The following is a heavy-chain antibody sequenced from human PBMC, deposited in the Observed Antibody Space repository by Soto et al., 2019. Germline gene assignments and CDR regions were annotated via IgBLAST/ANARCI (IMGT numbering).Heavy chain of an antibody. V-gene: IGHV4-30-4*01. Sequence: SETLSLTCTVSGGSISSTTYYWGWIRQPPGKGLEWIGFIYYKGTTYYNASLKSRVTISLDTSKNQFSLKLNSVTAADTAVYYCARDQGLNYGSFDSWGPGTLVTVSS. J-gene: IGHJ4*02. CDR2: IYYKGTT. CDR3: ARDQGLNYGSFDS. D-gene: IGHD3-10*01. CDR1: GGSISSTTYY.